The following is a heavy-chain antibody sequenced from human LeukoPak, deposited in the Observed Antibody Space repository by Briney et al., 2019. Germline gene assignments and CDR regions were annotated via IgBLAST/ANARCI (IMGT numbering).Heavy chain of an antibody. Sequence: ASVKVSCKASGYTFTGNYMHWVRQAPGQGLEWVGWINPNSGGTNYAQKFQGRVTMTRDTSISTAYMELSRLRSDDTAVYYCARDSGSYSAAAFDIWGQGTMVTVSS. J-gene: IGHJ3*02. CDR2: INPNSGGT. CDR3: ARDSGSYSAAAFDI. V-gene: IGHV1-2*02. D-gene: IGHD1-26*01. CDR1: GYTFTGNY.